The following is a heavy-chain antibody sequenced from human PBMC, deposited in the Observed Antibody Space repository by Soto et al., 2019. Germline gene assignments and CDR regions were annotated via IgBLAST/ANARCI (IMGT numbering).Heavy chain of an antibody. D-gene: IGHD5-12*01. CDR3: ARRGSLWLPDY. CDR2: IYYSGST. V-gene: IGHV4-39*01. Sequence: QLQLQESGPGLVKPSETLSLTCTVSGGSISSSSYYWGWIRQPPGKGLEWIGSIYYSGSTYYNPYLKSRLTISVDTSKNQFSLKLSSVTAADTAVYYCARRGSLWLPDYWGQGTLVTVSS. J-gene: IGHJ4*02. CDR1: GGSISSSSYY.